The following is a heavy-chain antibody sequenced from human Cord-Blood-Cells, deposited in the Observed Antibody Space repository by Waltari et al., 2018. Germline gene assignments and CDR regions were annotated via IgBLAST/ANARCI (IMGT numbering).Heavy chain of an antibody. D-gene: IGHD3-3*01. V-gene: IGHV4-39*01. CDR1: GGSISSSSYY. CDR3: ARQVYDFWSGYYNWFDP. Sequence: QLQLQESGPGLVKPSETLSLTCTVSGGSISSSSYYWGWIRQPPGKGLEWIGSIYYSGSTYYNPSLKSRVTISVDTSKNQFSLKLSSVTAADTAVYYCARQVYDFWSGYYNWFDPWGQGTLVTVSS. CDR2: IYYSGST. J-gene: IGHJ5*02.